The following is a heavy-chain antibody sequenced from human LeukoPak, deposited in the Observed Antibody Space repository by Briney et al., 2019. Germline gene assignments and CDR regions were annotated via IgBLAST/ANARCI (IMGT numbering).Heavy chain of an antibody. CDR2: ISPDGIYI. V-gene: IGHV3-23*01. CDR1: GFTLSNYA. D-gene: IGHD3-10*01. J-gene: IGHJ4*02. Sequence: GGSLRLSCAASGFTLSNYAMSWVRQTPGTGLEWLSAISPDGIYIYYADSVKGRFTISRDNSKNTLSLQMNSLKAEDTAIYYCAKDAGGAGASTFDYWGQGTLVTVSS. CDR3: AKDAGGAGASTFDY.